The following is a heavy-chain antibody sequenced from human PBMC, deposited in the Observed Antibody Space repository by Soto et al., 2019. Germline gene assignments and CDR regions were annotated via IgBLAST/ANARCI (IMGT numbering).Heavy chain of an antibody. Sequence: XGSLRLSCSIAGFTSGNYAMNWVRQAPGKGLDWLSVISGSGLIAYYADSVKGRFTVSSDKPKSTVISQLTNLTLEDTAIYYCAQAERFWVPFRWGRGTLFTVSS. J-gene: IGHJ1*01. D-gene: IGHD6-19*01. CDR1: GFTSGNYA. CDR3: AQAERFWVPFR. CDR2: ISGSGLIA. V-gene: IGHV3-23*01.